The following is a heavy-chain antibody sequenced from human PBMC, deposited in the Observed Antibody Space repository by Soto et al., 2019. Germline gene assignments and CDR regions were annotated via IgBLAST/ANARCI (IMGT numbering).Heavy chain of an antibody. V-gene: IGHV2-5*02. D-gene: IGHD3-22*01. J-gene: IGHJ4*02. CDR3: AHRTYYYDSSGYYRLYYFDY. Sequence: QITLKESGPTLVKPTQTLTLTCTFTGFSLSTSGVGVGWIRQPPGKAMEWLALIYWDDDKRYSPSLKSRITFTKDTSKNQVVLTMTNMDPVDTATYYCAHRTYYYDSSGYYRLYYFDYWGQGTLVTVSS. CDR2: IYWDDDK. CDR1: GFSLSTSGVG.